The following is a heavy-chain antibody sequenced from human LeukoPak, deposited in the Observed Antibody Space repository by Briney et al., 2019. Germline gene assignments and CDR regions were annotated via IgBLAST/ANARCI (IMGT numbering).Heavy chain of an antibody. J-gene: IGHJ4*02. Sequence: GGSLRLSCTASGFTFSNYWMTWVRQAPGKGLEWVANIKQGGSEKYYVDSVKGRFTISRDNAKNSLYLQMNSLRAEDTAVYYCASFRSGSYPRLDYWGQGTLVTVSS. V-gene: IGHV3-7*01. CDR1: GFTFSNYW. CDR3: ASFRSGSYPRLDY. D-gene: IGHD3-10*01. CDR2: IKQGGSEK.